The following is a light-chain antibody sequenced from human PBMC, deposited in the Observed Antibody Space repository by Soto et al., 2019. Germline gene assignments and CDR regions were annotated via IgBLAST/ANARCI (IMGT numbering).Light chain of an antibody. CDR3: QQYGTSPFT. V-gene: IGKV3-20*01. CDR1: QSVRSKY. CDR2: VAS. J-gene: IGKJ3*01. Sequence: IVLTQSPGTLSLSPGERATLSCRASQSVRSKYLAWYQQKPGQAPRLLIYVASSRATGIPDRFSGSGSGTDFTLTISRLEPEDFAVYYCQQYGTSPFTFGPGTKVDIK.